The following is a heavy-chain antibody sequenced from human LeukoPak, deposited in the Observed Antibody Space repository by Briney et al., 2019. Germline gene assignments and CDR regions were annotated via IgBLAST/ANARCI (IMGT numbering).Heavy chain of an antibody. CDR3: ARGQKLVVAATHYYYYVMDV. CDR2: IIPILGIA. Sequence: ASVKVSCKASGGTFSSYAISWVRQAPGQGLEWMGRIIPILGIANYAQKFQGRVTITADKSTSTAYMELSSLRSEDTAVYYCARGQKLVVAATHYYYYVMDVWGQGTTVTVSS. D-gene: IGHD2-15*01. J-gene: IGHJ6*02. V-gene: IGHV1-69*04. CDR1: GGTFSSYA.